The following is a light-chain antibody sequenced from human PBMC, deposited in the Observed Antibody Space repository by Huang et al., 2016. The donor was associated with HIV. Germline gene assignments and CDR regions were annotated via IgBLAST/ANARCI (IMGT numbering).Light chain of an antibody. Sequence: EIVLTQSPGTLSLSPGERATLSCRASQIISSSYVAWYQQLRGQAPRLLIYGASIRASGIPDRFSGSGSGTDFTLIINRLEPEDFAVYFCQQYGASPYTFGQGTKVHIK. CDR2: GAS. CDR1: QIISSSY. CDR3: QQYGASPYT. V-gene: IGKV3-20*01. J-gene: IGKJ2*01.